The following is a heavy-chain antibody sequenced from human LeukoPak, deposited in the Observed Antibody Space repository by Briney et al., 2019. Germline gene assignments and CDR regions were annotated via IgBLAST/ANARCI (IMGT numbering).Heavy chain of an antibody. CDR3: ARENSNSWYLDY. D-gene: IGHD6-13*01. CDR1: GGSLSSYF. Sequence: SETLSLTCTVSGGSLSSYFWSWIRRPAGRGLEWIGSMYSTGSTNYNPSLKSRVTMSIDTSKNQFSLKLDSVTAADTAVYYCARENSNSWYLDYWGQGTLVTVSS. CDR2: MYSTGST. V-gene: IGHV4-4*07. J-gene: IGHJ4*02.